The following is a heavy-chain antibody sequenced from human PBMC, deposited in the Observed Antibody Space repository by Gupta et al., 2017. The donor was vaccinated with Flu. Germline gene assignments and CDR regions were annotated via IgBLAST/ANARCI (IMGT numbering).Heavy chain of an antibody. V-gene: IGHV1-69*01. CDR2: IIPIFGTA. J-gene: IGHJ6*03. D-gene: IGHD3-9*01. Sequence: GQGLEWMGGIIPIFGTANYAQKVQGRVTITADESTSTAYMELSSLRSEDTAVYYCARSSYYDILTGYYRGGYYYYMDVWGKGTTVTVSS. CDR3: ARSSYYDILTGYYRGGYYYYMDV.